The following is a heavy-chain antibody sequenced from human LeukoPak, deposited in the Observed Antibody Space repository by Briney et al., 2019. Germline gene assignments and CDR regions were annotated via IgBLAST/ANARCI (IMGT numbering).Heavy chain of an antibody. V-gene: IGHV4-4*02. Sequence: KPSGTLSLTCAVSGGSISSSNWWSWVRQPPGKGLEWIGQIYHSGSTSYNPSLKSRVTISVDKSKNEFSLKLTSLTAADTAVYYCARAGGVTLVRGGWIAPWGQGTLVTVSS. CDR2: IYHSGST. CDR3: ARAGGVTLVRGGWIAP. D-gene: IGHD3-10*01. CDR1: GGSISSSNW. J-gene: IGHJ5*02.